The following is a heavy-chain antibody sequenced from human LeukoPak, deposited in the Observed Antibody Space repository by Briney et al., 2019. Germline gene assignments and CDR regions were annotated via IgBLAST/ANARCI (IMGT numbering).Heavy chain of an antibody. CDR2: IYYSGST. D-gene: IGHD2-15*01. V-gene: IGHV4-39*01. Sequence: PSETLSLTCTVSGGSISSSSYYWGWIRQPPGKGLEWIGSIYYSGSTYYNPSLKSRVTISVDTSKNQFSLKPSSVTAADTAVYYCARGKVVVVVAAAASLIWFDPWGQGTLVTVSS. CDR1: GGSISSSSYY. CDR3: ARGKVVVVVAAAASLIWFDP. J-gene: IGHJ5*02.